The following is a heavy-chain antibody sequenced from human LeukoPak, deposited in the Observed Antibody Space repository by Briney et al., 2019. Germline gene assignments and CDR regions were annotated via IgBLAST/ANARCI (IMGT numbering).Heavy chain of an antibody. CDR2: ISGSGGST. D-gene: IGHD3-22*01. Sequence: GGSLRLSCAASGFTFSSYAMSWVRQAPGKGLEWVSAISGSGGSTYYADSVKGRFTISRDNSKNTLYLQMNSLRAEDTAVYYCARAVSSGYDPFDYWGQGTLVTVSS. CDR1: GFTFSSYA. CDR3: ARAVSSGYDPFDY. J-gene: IGHJ4*02. V-gene: IGHV3-23*01.